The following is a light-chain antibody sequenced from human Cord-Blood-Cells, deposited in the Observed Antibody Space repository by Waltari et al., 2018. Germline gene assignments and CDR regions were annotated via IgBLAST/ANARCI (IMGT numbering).Light chain of an antibody. CDR1: QSVSSSD. J-gene: IGKJ2*01. CDR2: DAS. CDR3: QQYGSSPRT. V-gene: IGKV3D-20*01. Sequence: EIVLTQSPATLSLSPEERATLPCGASQSVSSSDLAWYQQKPGLAPRLLIYDASSRATGIPDRFSGSGSGTDFTLTISRLEPEDFAVYYCQQYGSSPRTFGQGTKLEIK.